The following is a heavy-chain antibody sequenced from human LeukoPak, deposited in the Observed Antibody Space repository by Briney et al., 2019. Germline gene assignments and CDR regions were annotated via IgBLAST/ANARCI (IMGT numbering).Heavy chain of an antibody. J-gene: IGHJ3*02. Sequence: GGSLRLSCVASGFTFSSYWMTWVRQAPGKGLEWVANMNHDGSEKHFVDSVKGRITISRDNAKNSLYLQINSLRDEDSAVHYCARIATIGDMFDIWGQGTMVTVSS. CDR2: MNHDGSEK. CDR1: GFTFSSYW. V-gene: IGHV3-7*01. CDR3: ARIATIGDMFDI. D-gene: IGHD5-24*01.